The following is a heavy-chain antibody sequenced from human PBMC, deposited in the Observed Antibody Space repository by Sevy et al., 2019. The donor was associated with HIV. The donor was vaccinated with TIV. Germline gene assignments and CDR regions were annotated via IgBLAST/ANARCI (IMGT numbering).Heavy chain of an antibody. CDR1: GFTFSSYA. J-gene: IGHJ6*02. V-gene: IGHV3-23*01. Sequence: GGSLRLSCAASGFTFSSYAMSWVRQAPGKGLEWVSAISGSGGSTYYADSVKGRFTISRDNSKNTLYLQMNSLRAEDTAVYYCAKAFSPIVVVPAAVKYYYYGMDVWGQGTTVTVSS. D-gene: IGHD2-2*01. CDR2: ISGSGGST. CDR3: AKAFSPIVVVPAAVKYYYYGMDV.